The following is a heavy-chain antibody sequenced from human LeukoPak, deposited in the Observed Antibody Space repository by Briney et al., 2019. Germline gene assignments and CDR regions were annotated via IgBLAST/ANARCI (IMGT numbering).Heavy chain of an antibody. Sequence: SETLSLTCTVSGGSISSSSDYWGWIRQAPGKGLEWIGSIYYHENTYYNSSLKSRVTISVDTSKNQFSLKLSSVTAADTAVYYCAATKDYYGSGSYYNFDPWGQGTLVTVSS. CDR1: GGSISSSSDY. CDR3: AATKDYYGSGSYYNFDP. CDR2: IYYHENT. J-gene: IGHJ5*02. V-gene: IGHV4-39*01. D-gene: IGHD3-10*01.